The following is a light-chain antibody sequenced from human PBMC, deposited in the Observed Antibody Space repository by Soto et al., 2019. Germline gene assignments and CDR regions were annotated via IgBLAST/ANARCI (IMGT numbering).Light chain of an antibody. J-gene: IGLJ2*01. Sequence: QSVLTQPASVSGSPGQSITISCTGTSSDIGGYNYVSWYQQHPGKAPKLMIFEVSNRPSGVSNRFSGSKSGNTASLTISGLQAEDEADYYCLSYASRSTLVFGGGTKVTVL. V-gene: IGLV2-14*01. CDR2: EVS. CDR1: SSDIGGYNY. CDR3: LSYASRSTLV.